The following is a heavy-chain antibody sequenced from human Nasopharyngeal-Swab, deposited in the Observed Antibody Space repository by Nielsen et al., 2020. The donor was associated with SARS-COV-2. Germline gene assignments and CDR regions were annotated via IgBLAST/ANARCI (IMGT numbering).Heavy chain of an antibody. J-gene: IGHJ6*03. CDR1: GGSISSSYW. CDR2: IYHSGDT. V-gene: IGHV4-4*02. Sequence: SETLSFTCAVSGGSISSSYWWTWVRQAPGKGLQWIAEIYHSGDTNYNPSLKSRATISLDKSKNLFSLNLKSVTAADTAFYYCTRARGYCSAVRCYDYYYMDVWGKGLTVTVSS. CDR3: TRARGYCSAVRCYDYYYMDV. D-gene: IGHD2-15*01.